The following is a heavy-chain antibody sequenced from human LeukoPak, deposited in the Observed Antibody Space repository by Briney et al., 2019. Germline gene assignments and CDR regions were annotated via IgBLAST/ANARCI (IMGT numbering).Heavy chain of an antibody. D-gene: IGHD5-18*01. CDR3: ARDLQDTAMAGWFDP. J-gene: IGHJ5*02. CDR1: GYTFTSYG. Sequence: ASVKVSCKASGYTFTSYGISWVRQAPGQGLEWMGWISAYNGNTNYAQKLQGRVTMTTDTSTSTAYMELRSLRSDDTAVYYCARDLQDTAMAGWFDPWGQGTLVTVSS. V-gene: IGHV1-18*01. CDR2: ISAYNGNT.